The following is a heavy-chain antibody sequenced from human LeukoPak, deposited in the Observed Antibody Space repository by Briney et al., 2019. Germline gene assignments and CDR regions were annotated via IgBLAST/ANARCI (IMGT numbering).Heavy chain of an antibody. CDR2: INSDGSST. V-gene: IGHV3-74*01. CDR3: ARGAPVIVVVVAATPDY. Sequence: GGSLRLSCAASGFTFSSYWMHWVRQAPGKGLVWVSRINSDGSSTSYADSVKGRFTISRDNSKNTLYLQMNSLRAEDTAVYYCARGAPVIVVVVAATPDYWGQGTLVTVSS. CDR1: GFTFSSYW. D-gene: IGHD2-15*01. J-gene: IGHJ4*02.